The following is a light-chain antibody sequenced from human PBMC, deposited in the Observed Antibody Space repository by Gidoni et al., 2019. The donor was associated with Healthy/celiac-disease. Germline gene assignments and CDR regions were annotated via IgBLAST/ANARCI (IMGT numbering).Light chain of an antibody. CDR1: QSIGSW. J-gene: IGKJ3*01. CDR3: QQTNSFPPA. CDR2: AAS. V-gene: IGKV1-12*01. Sequence: DTQMTQSPSSVSASVGDRVTITCRASQSIGSWLAWYQQKPGKAPKLLIYAASSLQSGVPSRFSGSGSGTDFTLTISSLQPEDFASYYCQQTNSFPPAFGPGTKVDIK.